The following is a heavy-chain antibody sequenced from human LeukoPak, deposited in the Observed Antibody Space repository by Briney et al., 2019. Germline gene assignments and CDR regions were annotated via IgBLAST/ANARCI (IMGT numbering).Heavy chain of an antibody. CDR3: ARAPDYYYYYYMDV. J-gene: IGHJ6*03. Sequence: PGGSLRLSCAASGFTFSSYSMNWVRQAPGKGLEWVSYISSSGSTIYYADSVKGRFTISRDNAKNSLYLQMNSLRAEDTAVYYCARAPDYYYYYYMDVWGKGTTVTISS. CDR2: ISSSGSTI. V-gene: IGHV3-48*04. CDR1: GFTFSSYS.